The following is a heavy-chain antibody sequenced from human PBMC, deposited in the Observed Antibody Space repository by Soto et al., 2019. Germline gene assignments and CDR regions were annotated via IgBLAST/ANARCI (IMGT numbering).Heavy chain of an antibody. CDR1: GGTFGNSA. Sequence: QVQLVQSGAEVKKPGSSVTVSCKASGGTFGNSAISWVRQAPGQGLEWMGGIIPIFSTPDYAQKFQGRVTXTXXXSTPTAXMXXXSLKSEDTAVYYCARDKDRQQLGGNYYYGIDVWGQGTTVTVSS. J-gene: IGHJ6*02. CDR3: ARDKDRQQLGGNYYYGIDV. V-gene: IGHV1-69*05. D-gene: IGHD2-15*01. CDR2: IIPIFSTP.